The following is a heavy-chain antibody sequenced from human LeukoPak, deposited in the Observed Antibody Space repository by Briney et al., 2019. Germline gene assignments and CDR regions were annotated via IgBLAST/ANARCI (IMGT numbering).Heavy chain of an antibody. D-gene: IGHD6-6*01. CDR3: AREGAHSSSSGFLDY. V-gene: IGHV1-46*01. CDR2: INPSAGNT. J-gene: IGHJ4*02. Sequence: GASVKVSCKASGYTFTSYFMHWVRQAPGQGLEWRGLINPSAGNTNYAQKFQGRVTLTRDTSTSTVYMDLSSLISEDTAVYYCAREGAHSSSSGFLDYWGQGTLVTVSS. CDR1: GYTFTSYF.